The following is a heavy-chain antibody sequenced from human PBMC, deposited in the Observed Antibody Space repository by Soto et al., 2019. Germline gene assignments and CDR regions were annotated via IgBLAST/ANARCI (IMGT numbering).Heavy chain of an antibody. J-gene: IGHJ4*02. Sequence: QVHLVQSGAELRKPGSSVRVSCKASGDTFNSYTINWVRQAPGLGLEWMGRTIPILSMSNYALKFQGRLTVSADKYPNTAYMVLSSLRSEDTAIDYCASSYGSGSQAFDYWGQGALVTVSS. CDR1: GDTFNSYT. D-gene: IGHD3-10*01. CDR3: ASSYGSGSQAFDY. CDR2: TIPILSMS. V-gene: IGHV1-69*02.